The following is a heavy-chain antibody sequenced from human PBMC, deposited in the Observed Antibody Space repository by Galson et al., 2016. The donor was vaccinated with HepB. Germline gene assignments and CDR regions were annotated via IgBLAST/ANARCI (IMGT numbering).Heavy chain of an antibody. CDR1: GFTLSDYY. Sequence: SLRLSCAASGFTLSDYYMNWIRQAPGKGLEWISYISSRSSTIYYADSVKGRFTISRDNAKNSLFLQMNSLRAEDTAVYYCVRGGDTVIGAAFDVWGQGTMVTVSS. CDR3: VRGGDTVIGAAFDV. J-gene: IGHJ3*01. D-gene: IGHD5-18*01. CDR2: ISSRSSTI. V-gene: IGHV3-11*04.